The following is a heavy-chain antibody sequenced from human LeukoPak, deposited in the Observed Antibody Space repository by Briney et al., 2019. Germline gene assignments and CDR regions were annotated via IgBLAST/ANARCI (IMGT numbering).Heavy chain of an antibody. V-gene: IGHV4-4*09. CDR1: GGSISSYY. CDR2: IYTSGST. CDR3: VRLASWGITAYYFDY. D-gene: IGHD3-16*01. Sequence: SETLSLTRTVSGGSISSYYWSWIRQPPGKGLEWIGYIYTSGSTNYNPSLKSRVTISVDTSKNQFSLKLSSVTAADTAVYYCVRLASWGITAYYFDYWGQGTLVTVSS. J-gene: IGHJ4*02.